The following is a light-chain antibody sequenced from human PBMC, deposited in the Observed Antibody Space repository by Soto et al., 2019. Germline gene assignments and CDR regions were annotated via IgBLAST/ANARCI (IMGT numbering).Light chain of an antibody. J-gene: IGLJ3*02. CDR2: DDN. CDR1: SGSLATNY. CDR3: QSYDSSNHWV. Sequence: NFMLTQPHSVSESPGKTVTISCTGSSGSLATNYVQWFQQRPGSAPTTVIYDDNQRPSGVPERFSASFDSSSNSASLTISGLMTEDEADYYCQSYDSSNHWVFGGGTKVTVL. V-gene: IGLV6-57*02.